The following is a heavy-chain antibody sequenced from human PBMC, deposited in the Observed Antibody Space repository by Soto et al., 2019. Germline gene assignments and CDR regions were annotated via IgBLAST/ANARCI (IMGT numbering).Heavy chain of an antibody. CDR3: AKEIVVVPAASFDY. CDR1: GFTFSSYA. CDR2: ISGSGGST. D-gene: IGHD2-2*01. J-gene: IGHJ4*02. Sequence: EVQLLESGGGLVQPGGSLRLSCAASGFTFSSYAMSWVRQAPGKGLGWVSAISGSGGSTYYADYVKGRFTSSRDNSKNTLYLQMNSLRAEDTAVYYCAKEIVVVPAASFDYWGQGTLVTVSS. V-gene: IGHV3-23*01.